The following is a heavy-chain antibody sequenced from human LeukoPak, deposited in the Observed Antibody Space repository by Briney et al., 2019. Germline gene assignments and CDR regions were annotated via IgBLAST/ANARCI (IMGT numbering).Heavy chain of an antibody. D-gene: IGHD3-22*01. CDR1: GGSISSISYY. CDR2: IYSSGST. J-gene: IGHJ4*02. Sequence: PSETLSLTCTVSGGSISSISYYWGWIRQPPGKGLEWIGSIYSSGSTYYNTSLKSRATISVEPSKNQFSLKLSSVTAADTAVYYCARGRERSGYYYDYWGQGTLVTVSS. CDR3: ARGRERSGYYYDY. V-gene: IGHV4-39*07.